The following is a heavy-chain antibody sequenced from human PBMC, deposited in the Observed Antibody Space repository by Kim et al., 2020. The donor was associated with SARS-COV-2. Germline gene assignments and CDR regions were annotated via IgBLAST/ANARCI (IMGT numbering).Heavy chain of an antibody. CDR3: AREKKIWRTTVRRGYYYYYGMDV. Sequence: GGSLRLSCAASGFTFSSYWMSWVRQAPGKGLEWVANIKQDGSEKYYVDSVKGRFTISRDNAKNSLYLQMNSLRAEDTAVYYCAREKKIWRTTVRRGYYYYYGMDVWGQGTTVTVSS. V-gene: IGHV3-7*03. D-gene: IGHD4-17*01. CDR1: GFTFSSYW. CDR2: IKQDGSEK. J-gene: IGHJ6*02.